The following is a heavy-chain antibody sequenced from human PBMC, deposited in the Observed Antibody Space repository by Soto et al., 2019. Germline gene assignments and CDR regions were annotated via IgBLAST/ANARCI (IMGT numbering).Heavy chain of an antibody. V-gene: IGHV4-34*01. CDR1: GGSFSGYY. J-gene: IGHJ4*02. Sequence: SETLSLTCAVYGGSFSGYYWSWVRQPPGKELEWIGEINHSGSTNYNPSLKSRVTISVDTSKNQFSLQPSSVTAADTAVYYCAGSVLPAAYFDSWGQGSLVTVSS. CDR2: INHSGST. CDR3: AGSVLPAAYFDS. D-gene: IGHD2-2*01.